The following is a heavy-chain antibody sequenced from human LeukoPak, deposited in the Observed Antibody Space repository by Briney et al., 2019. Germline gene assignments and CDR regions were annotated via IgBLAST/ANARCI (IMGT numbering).Heavy chain of an antibody. V-gene: IGHV3-7*01. CDR3: ARVRGYCSSTSCYDYYYYYMDV. CDR2: IKPDGSEK. CDR1: RFTFSDYW. D-gene: IGHD2-2*01. Sequence: PGGSLRLSCAASRFTFSDYWMSWVRQAPWKGLEWVANIKPDGSEKSYVDSVKGRFTISRDNAQNSLYLQMNSLRAEDTAEYYCARVRGYCSSTSCYDYYYYYMDVWGKGTTVTVSS. J-gene: IGHJ6*03.